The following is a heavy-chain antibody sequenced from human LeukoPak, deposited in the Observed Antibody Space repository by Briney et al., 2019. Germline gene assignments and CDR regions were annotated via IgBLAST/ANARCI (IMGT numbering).Heavy chain of an antibody. V-gene: IGHV3-23*01. D-gene: IGHD4-23*01. CDR2: ISGSGGST. J-gene: IGHJ4*02. Sequence: GGSLRLSCAASGFPFSSYTMSWVRQAPGKGLEWVSAISGSGGSTYYADSVKGRFTISRDNSKSMLYIQMKRQRGEDTAVYYCARHYGGNSIRFYFDYWGQGTLVTVSS. CDR1: GFPFSSYT. CDR3: ARHYGGNSIRFYFDY.